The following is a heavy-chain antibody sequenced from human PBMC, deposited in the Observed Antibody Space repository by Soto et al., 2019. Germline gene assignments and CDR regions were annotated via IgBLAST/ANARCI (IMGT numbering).Heavy chain of an antibody. CDR3: EKNPLCGGNCYDNSSAP. Sequence: ASVKVSCKASGYRFIYYPIRWVRQAPGQRLEWMGWINLGNGNTEYSEKFQGRVTITGDTSASTVYMDLSSLRFDDTAIYYCEKNPLCGGNCYDNSSAPGGRGPLFTVPS. D-gene: IGHD2-21*01. CDR1: GYRFIYYP. CDR2: INLGNGNT. J-gene: IGHJ5*02. V-gene: IGHV1-3*01.